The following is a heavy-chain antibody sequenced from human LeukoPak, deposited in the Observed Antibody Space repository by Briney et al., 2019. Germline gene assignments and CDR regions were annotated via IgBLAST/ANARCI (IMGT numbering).Heavy chain of an antibody. D-gene: IGHD3-10*01. CDR3: GQVRGPTLN. Sequence: PGGSLRLSCAASGFTFSSYSMNWVRQAPGKGLEWVSCISSSSSTIYYADSVKGRFTISRDNAKNSLYLQMNSLRAEDTAVYYCGQVRGPTLNWGQGTLVTVSS. J-gene: IGHJ4*02. CDR2: ISSSSSTI. CDR1: GFTFSSYS. V-gene: IGHV3-48*04.